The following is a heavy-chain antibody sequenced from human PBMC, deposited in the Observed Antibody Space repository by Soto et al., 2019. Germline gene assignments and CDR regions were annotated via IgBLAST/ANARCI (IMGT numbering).Heavy chain of an antibody. CDR3: VSNQKDTYTGMDV. Sequence: QVQVVQSGAEVKEPGASVKVSCKASGYTFSNYGIDWVRQAPGQRLEWLGRIHAGNGDTDRSQRFQGRVTITRDTSANTADMELSSRTSEDTAVYYCVSNQKDTYTGMDVWGQATTVTVSS. D-gene: IGHD5-18*01. CDR1: GYTFSNYG. J-gene: IGHJ6*02. CDR2: IHAGNGDT. V-gene: IGHV1-3*01.